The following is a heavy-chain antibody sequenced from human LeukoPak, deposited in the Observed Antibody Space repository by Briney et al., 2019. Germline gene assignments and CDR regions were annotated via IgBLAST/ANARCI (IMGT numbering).Heavy chain of an antibody. Sequence: GASVKVSCKASGYTFTGYYMHWVRQAPGQGLEWMGWINPNSGGTNYAQKFQGRVTMTRDTSISTAYTELSRLRSDDTAVYYCARGSSSSSSWPPFDYWGQGTLVTVSS. J-gene: IGHJ4*02. D-gene: IGHD6-13*01. CDR2: INPNSGGT. CDR1: GYTFTGYY. V-gene: IGHV1-2*02. CDR3: ARGSSSSSSWPPFDY.